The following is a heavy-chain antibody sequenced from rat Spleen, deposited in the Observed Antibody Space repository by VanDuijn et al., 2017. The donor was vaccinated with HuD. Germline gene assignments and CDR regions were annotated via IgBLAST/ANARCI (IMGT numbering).Heavy chain of an antibody. Sequence: EVQLVESGGGLVQPGRSLKLSCAASGFTFSDYNMAWVRQAPKKGLEWVATISYDGSSTYYRDSVKGRFTISRDNAKSTLYLQMDSLRSADTATYYCASVNYGSYGWFAYWGQGTLVTVSS. V-gene: IGHV5-7*01. J-gene: IGHJ3*01. CDR2: ISYDGSST. D-gene: IGHD1-3*01. CDR3: ASVNYGSYGWFAY. CDR1: GFTFSDYN.